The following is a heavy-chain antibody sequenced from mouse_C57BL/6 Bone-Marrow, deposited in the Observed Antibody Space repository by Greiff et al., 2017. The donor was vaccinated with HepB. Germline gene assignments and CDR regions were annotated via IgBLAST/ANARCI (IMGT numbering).Heavy chain of an antibody. CDR1: GYSITSGYY. CDR2: ISYDGSN. J-gene: IGHJ2*01. CDR3: ARDITTVAFDY. V-gene: IGHV3-6*01. Sequence: EESGPGLVKPSQSLSLTCSVTGYSITSGYYWNWIRQFPGNKLEWMGYISYDGSNNYNPSLKNRISITRDTSKNQFFLKLNSVTTEDTATYYCARDITTVAFDYWGQGTTLTVSS. D-gene: IGHD1-1*01.